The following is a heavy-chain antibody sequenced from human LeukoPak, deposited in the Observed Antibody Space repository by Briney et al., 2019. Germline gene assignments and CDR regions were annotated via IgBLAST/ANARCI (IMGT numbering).Heavy chain of an antibody. CDR2: IYYSGST. CDR1: GGSISSGDYY. D-gene: IGHD6-13*01. J-gene: IGHJ5*02. CDR3: ARWYSSSWYNWFDP. V-gene: IGHV4-30-4*02. Sequence: SETLSLTCTVSGGSISSGDYYWSWIRQPPGKGLEWIGYIYYSGSTYYNPSLKSRVTISVDTSKNQFSLKLSSVTAADTAVYYCARWYSSSWYNWFDPWGQGTLVTVSS.